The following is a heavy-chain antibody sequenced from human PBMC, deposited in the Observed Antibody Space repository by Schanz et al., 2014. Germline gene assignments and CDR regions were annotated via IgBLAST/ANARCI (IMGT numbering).Heavy chain of an antibody. CDR3: ARDQSPYTNSSDVRYFDY. Sequence: QVQLVQSEAEVKKPGSSVKVSCKASGYTFSSYGITWVRQAPGQGLEWMGWINGYNGHTLYAQKFQGRVTMTRDTSTSTAYMDLRSLRSDDTAVYYCARDQSPYTNSSDVRYFDYWGQGSLVTVSS. CDR2: INGYNGHT. V-gene: IGHV1-18*01. J-gene: IGHJ4*02. CDR1: GYTFSSYG. D-gene: IGHD6-6*01.